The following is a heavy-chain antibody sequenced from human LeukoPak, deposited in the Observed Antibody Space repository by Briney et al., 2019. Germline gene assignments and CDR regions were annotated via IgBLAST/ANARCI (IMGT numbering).Heavy chain of an antibody. CDR2: LNQDGSER. V-gene: IGHV3-7*04. D-gene: IGHD3-10*01. Sequence: PGGSLRLSCAASGFTFSNYYMSWVRQAPGKGLEWVANLNQDGSERNYVDPVKGRFTISRDNAKNSLYLQMNSLRAEDTAVYYCARGRRHRWFGELLSMYNWFDPWGQGTLVTVSS. J-gene: IGHJ5*02. CDR1: GFTFSNYY. CDR3: ARGRRHRWFGELLSMYNWFDP.